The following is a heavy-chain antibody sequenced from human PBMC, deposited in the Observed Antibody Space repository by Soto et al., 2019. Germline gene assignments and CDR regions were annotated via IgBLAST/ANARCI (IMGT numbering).Heavy chain of an antibody. CDR3: AKDALIGYYDSSGNWFDP. CDR2: ISYDGSNK. Sequence: GGSLRLSCAASGFTFSSYGMHWVRQAPGKGLEWVAVISYDGSNKYYADSVKGRFTISRDNSKNTLYLQMNSLRAEDTAVYYCAKDALIGYYDSSGNWFDPWGQGTLVTVSS. V-gene: IGHV3-30*18. D-gene: IGHD3-22*01. J-gene: IGHJ5*02. CDR1: GFTFSSYG.